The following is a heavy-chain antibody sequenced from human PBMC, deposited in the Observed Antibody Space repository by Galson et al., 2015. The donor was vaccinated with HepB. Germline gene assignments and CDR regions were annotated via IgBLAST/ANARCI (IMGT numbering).Heavy chain of an antibody. Sequence: SLRLSCAASGFTFSDYYMSWIRQAPGKGLEWVSYISNNGRTIFYADSVKGRFTISRDNAKNSLYLQINSLRAEDTAVYYCARVSKRDTYFYGSGSYSYFDYWGQETLVTVSS. CDR3: ARVSKRDTYFYGSGSYSYFDY. CDR1: GFTFSDYY. D-gene: IGHD3-10*01. CDR2: ISNNGRTI. V-gene: IGHV3-11*01. J-gene: IGHJ4*02.